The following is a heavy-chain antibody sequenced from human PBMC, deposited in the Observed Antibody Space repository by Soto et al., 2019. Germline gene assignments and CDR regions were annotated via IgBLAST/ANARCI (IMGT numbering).Heavy chain of an antibody. D-gene: IGHD2-21*01. V-gene: IGHV3-48*01. CDR3: ATAMNIGGYSPFDY. CDR1: GFTFSTYS. J-gene: IGHJ4*02. Sequence: EVQLVESGGGLVQPGGSLRLSCAASGFTFSTYSLNWVRQAPGKGLEWISYISTRSNSIYYADSVKGRFTTSRDNAKYSLCLQMNSLNAADMGVYFCATAMNIGGYSPFDYWGRGPLVTVSS. CDR2: ISTRSNSI.